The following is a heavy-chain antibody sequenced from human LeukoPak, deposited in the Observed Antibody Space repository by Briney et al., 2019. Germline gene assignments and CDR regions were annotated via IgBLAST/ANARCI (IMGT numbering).Heavy chain of an antibody. CDR2: VIPIFGTA. J-gene: IGHJ4*02. D-gene: IGHD1-14*01. V-gene: IGHV1-69*01. CDR1: GGTFSSYA. Sequence: SVKICCKAPGGTFSSYAISWVRQTPGQGLEWMGGVIPIFGTANYAQKFEGRVTITVDESTSTAYMELNSLTCEDTAVYYCARGMRTPGPQWGQGTLVTVSS. CDR3: ARGMRTPGPQ.